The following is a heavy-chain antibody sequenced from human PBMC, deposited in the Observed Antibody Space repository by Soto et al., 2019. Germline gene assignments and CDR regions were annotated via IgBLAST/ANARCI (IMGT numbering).Heavy chain of an antibody. CDR1: GFTFSSYA. D-gene: IGHD2-8*02. V-gene: IGHV3-23*01. CDR2: ISGSGGST. Sequence: GGSLRLSCAASGFTFSSYAMSWVRQAPGKGLEWVSAISGSGGSTYYADSVKGRFTISRDNSKNTLYLQMNSLRAEDTAVYYCAKDLDYWYSANYGMDVWGQGTTVTVSS. J-gene: IGHJ6*02. CDR3: AKDLDYWYSANYGMDV.